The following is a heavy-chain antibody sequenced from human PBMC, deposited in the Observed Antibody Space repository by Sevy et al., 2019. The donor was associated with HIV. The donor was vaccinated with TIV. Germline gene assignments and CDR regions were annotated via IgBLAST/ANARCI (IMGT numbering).Heavy chain of an antibody. Sequence: GGSLRLSCAASGFTLSDYYMSWIRQAPGKGLEWVSYISGSGSTIYYADSVKGRFTTSRDNAKNSLSLQMNSLRAEDTAVYFCARDHVKDGDLGDYYYYAMDVWGQGTTVTVSS. CDR2: ISGSGSTI. V-gene: IGHV3-11*01. CDR1: GFTLSDYY. J-gene: IGHJ6*02. CDR3: ARDHVKDGDLGDYYYYAMDV. D-gene: IGHD4-17*01.